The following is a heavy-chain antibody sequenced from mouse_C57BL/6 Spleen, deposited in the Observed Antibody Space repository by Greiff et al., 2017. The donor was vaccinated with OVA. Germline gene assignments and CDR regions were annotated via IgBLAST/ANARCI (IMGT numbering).Heavy chain of an antibody. CDR1: GYAFSSSW. Sequence: VQLQQSGPELVKPGASVKISCKASGYAFSSSWMNWVKQRPGKGLEWIGRIYPGDGDTNYNGKFKGKATLTADKSSSTAYMQLSSLTSEDSAVYFCAKGLTGKGFDYWGQGTTLTVSS. D-gene: IGHD4-1*01. J-gene: IGHJ2*01. V-gene: IGHV1-82*01. CDR2: IYPGDGDT. CDR3: AKGLTGKGFDY.